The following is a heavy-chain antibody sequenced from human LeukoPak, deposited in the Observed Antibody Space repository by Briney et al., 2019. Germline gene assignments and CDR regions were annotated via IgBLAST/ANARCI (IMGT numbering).Heavy chain of an antibody. V-gene: IGHV4-61*08. CDR2: IYYSGST. J-gene: IGHJ5*02. CDR1: DYSISSGYGYY. D-gene: IGHD4-17*01. CDR3: ARAMTTVTSAWFDP. Sequence: SETLSLTCTVSDYSISSGYGYYWSWIRQPPGKGLEWIGYIYYSGSTNYNPSLKSRVTISVDTSKNQFSLKLSSVTAADTAVYYCARAMTTVTSAWFDPWGQGTLVTVSS.